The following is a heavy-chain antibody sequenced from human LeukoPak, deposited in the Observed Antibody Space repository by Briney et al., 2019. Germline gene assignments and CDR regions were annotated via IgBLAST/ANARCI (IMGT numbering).Heavy chain of an antibody. CDR2: IYTSGST. J-gene: IGHJ4*02. D-gene: IGHD6-13*01. CDR3: AREQKSSSWYGQIDY. Sequence: SETLSLTCTVSGGSISSYYWSWIRQPAGKGLEWIGRIYTSGSTNYNPSLKSRVTMSVDTSKTQFSLKLSSVTAADTAVYYCAREQKSSSWYGQIDYWGQGTLVTVSS. CDR1: GGSISSYY. V-gene: IGHV4-4*07.